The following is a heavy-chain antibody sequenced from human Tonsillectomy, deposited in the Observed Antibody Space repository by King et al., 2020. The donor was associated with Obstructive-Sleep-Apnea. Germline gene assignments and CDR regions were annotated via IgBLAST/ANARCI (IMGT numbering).Heavy chain of an antibody. CDR3: ARHPPAAPIVLGAFDI. D-gene: IGHD2/OR15-2a*01. J-gene: IGHJ3*02. CDR2: ISYDGSNK. V-gene: IGHV3-30*04. CDR1: GFTFCSYA. Sequence: VQLVQSGGGVVQPGRSLRLSCAASGFTFCSYAMHWVRQAPGKGLEWVAVISYDGSNKYYADSVKGRFTISRDNSKNTLYLQMNSLRAEDTAVYYCARHPPAAPIVLGAFDIWGQGTMVTVSS.